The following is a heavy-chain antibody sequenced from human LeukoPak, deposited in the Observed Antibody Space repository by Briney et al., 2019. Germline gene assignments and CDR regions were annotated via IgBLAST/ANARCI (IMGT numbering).Heavy chain of an antibody. CDR3: ARDSTLTVTETNFDY. D-gene: IGHD4-17*01. CDR1: GFTFGSYS. CDR2: ISSSSSYI. Sequence: PGGSLRLSCAASGFTFGSYSMNWVRQAPGKGLEWVSSISSSSSYIYYADSVKGRFTISRDNAKSSLYLQMNSLRAEDTAVYYCARDSTLTVTETNFDYWGQGTLVTVSS. V-gene: IGHV3-21*01. J-gene: IGHJ4*02.